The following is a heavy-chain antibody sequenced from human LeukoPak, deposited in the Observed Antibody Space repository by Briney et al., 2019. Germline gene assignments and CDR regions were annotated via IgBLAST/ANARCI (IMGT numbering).Heavy chain of an antibody. V-gene: IGHV3-20*04. Sequence: GGSLRLSCAVSGFTFGDYGMSWVRQAPGKGLEWVSGFNWYGGSTGYADAVKDRFTITRDNAKTSLYLQMNSLRAEDAAVYYCARDAPSYYDILTGSPDDAFDIWGQGTMVTVSS. CDR3: ARDAPSYYDILTGSPDDAFDI. CDR2: FNWYGGST. D-gene: IGHD3-9*01. CDR1: GFTFGDYG. J-gene: IGHJ3*02.